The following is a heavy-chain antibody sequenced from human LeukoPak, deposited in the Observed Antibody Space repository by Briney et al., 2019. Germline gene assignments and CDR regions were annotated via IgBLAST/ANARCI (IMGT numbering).Heavy chain of an antibody. CDR1: GGSISSSDYY. CDR2: IHYSGAT. J-gene: IGHJ4*02. Sequence: SQTLSLTCTVSGGSISSSDYYWSWIRQPPGTGLEWIGYIHYSGATYYNPSLKSRVTLSVDTSKNQFSLRLTSVTAADTAVYYCATKPNGDYYFDYWGQGTLVTVSS. CDR3: ATKPNGDYYFDY. D-gene: IGHD4-17*01. V-gene: IGHV4-30-4*01.